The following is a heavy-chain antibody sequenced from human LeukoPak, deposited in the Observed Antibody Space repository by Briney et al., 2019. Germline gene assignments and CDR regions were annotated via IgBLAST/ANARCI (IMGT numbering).Heavy chain of an antibody. Sequence: PGGSLRLSCAASGFTFSFYWMSWVRQAPGKGLERGANIKQDGSEKYYVDSVRGRFTISRDNTKNSLYLQMNSLRAEDTAVYYCTRDDTVTTRVGFIDWGQGTLVTVSS. D-gene: IGHD4-17*01. CDR1: GFTFSFYW. CDR3: TRDDTVTTRVGFID. V-gene: IGHV3-7*01. CDR2: IKQDGSEK. J-gene: IGHJ4*02.